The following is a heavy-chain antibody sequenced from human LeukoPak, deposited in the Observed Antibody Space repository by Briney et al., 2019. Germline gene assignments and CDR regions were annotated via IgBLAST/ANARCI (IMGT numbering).Heavy chain of an antibody. J-gene: IGHJ5*02. V-gene: IGHV3-21*01. CDR2: ISSSSSYI. D-gene: IGHD2-2*01. Sequence: GGSLRLSCGASGFTLDDYAMHWARQAPGKGLEWVSYISSSSSYIYYADSVKGRFTISRDNAKNSLYLQMNSLRAEDTAVYYCARHVQYCSSSSCSGWFDPWGQGTLVTVSS. CDR1: GFTLDDYA. CDR3: ARHVQYCSSSSCSGWFDP.